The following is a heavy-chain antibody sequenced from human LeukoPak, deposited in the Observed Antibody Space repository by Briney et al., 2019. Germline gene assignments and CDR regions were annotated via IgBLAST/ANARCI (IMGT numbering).Heavy chain of an antibody. CDR3: ARGGGHLDS. CDR1: GFSFSSYW. Sequence: SGGSLRLSCAASGFSFSSYWMSWVRQAPGKGLEWVANIKQDGSDKYYLTSVRGRFTISRDNAKNSLFLQMNSLRVEDAAVYYCARGGGHLDSWGQGTLVTVSS. J-gene: IGHJ4*02. CDR2: IKQDGSDK. V-gene: IGHV3-7*03. D-gene: IGHD4-23*01.